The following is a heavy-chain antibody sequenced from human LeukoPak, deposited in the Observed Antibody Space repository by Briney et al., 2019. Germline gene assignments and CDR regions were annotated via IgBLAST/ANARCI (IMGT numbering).Heavy chain of an antibody. J-gene: IGHJ4*02. D-gene: IGHD3-22*01. CDR2: IYPGDSDT. CDR3: ARELVEDSSGYYWD. CDR1: GYSFSSYW. V-gene: IGHV5-51*01. Sequence: GESLKISCKCSGYSFSSYWIGWVRQMPGKGLEWMGIIYPGDSDTRYSPSFQGQVTISADKSISTAYLQWSSLKASDTAMYYCARELVEDSSGYYWDWGQGTLVTVSS.